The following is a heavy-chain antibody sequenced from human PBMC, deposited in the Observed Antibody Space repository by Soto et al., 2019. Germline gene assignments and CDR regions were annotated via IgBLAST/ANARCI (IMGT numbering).Heavy chain of an antibody. CDR3: ARVDYDILTGYYNHHDY. D-gene: IGHD3-9*01. CDR1: GFTFSSYW. CDR2: IKQDGSEK. V-gene: IGHV3-7*01. Sequence: GGSLRLSCAASGFTFSSYWMSWVRQAPGKGLEWVANIKQDGSEKYYVDSVKGRFTISRDNAKNSLYLQMNSLRAEDTAVYYCARVDYDILTGYYNHHDYWGQGTLVTVSS. J-gene: IGHJ4*02.